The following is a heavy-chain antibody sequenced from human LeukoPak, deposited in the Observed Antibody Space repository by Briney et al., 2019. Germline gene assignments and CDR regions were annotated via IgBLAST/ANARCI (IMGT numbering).Heavy chain of an antibody. Sequence: GESLKISCKDSGYSFTSYWIGWVRQMPGKGLEWMGIVYPGDSDTRYGPSFQGQVTISADKSISTAYLQWSSLKASDTAMYYCARLSAGIAVAGTGLRAFDIWGQGTMVTVS. CDR3: ARLSAGIAVAGTGLRAFDI. CDR1: GYSFTSYW. J-gene: IGHJ3*02. CDR2: VYPGDSDT. V-gene: IGHV5-51*01. D-gene: IGHD6-19*01.